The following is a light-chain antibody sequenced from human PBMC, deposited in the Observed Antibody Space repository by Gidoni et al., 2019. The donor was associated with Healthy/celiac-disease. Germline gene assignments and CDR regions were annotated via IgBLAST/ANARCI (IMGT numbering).Light chain of an antibody. CDR2: AAS. V-gene: IGKV1-39*01. Sequence: DIQMTQPRSSLSASVGDRVTSTCRASQSISSYFNWYQQKPGKAPKLLIYAASSLQSGFPERFSDSGPGTDFTLTISSLQPEDLATYYCQQSYSTPPWTFGQGTKVEIK. CDR1: QSISSY. CDR3: QQSYSTPPWT. J-gene: IGKJ1*01.